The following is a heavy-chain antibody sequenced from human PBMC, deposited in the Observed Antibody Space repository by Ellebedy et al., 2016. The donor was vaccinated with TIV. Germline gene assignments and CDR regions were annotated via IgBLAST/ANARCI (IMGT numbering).Heavy chain of an antibody. D-gene: IGHD3-10*01. J-gene: IGHJ4*02. CDR2: INPNSGGT. CDR1: GYTFTGYY. CDR3: ASITMVRGVDPLDY. Sequence: AASVKVSCKASGYTFTGYYMHWVRQAPGQGLEWMGWINPNSGGTNYAQKFQGRVTMTRDTSISTAYMELSRLRSDDTAVYYCASITMVRGVDPLDYWGQGTLVTVSS. V-gene: IGHV1-2*02.